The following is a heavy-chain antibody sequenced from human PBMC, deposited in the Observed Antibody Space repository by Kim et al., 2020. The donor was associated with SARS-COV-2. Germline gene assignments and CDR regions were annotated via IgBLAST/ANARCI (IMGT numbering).Heavy chain of an antibody. CDR1: GFTVSSNY. J-gene: IGHJ6*02. CDR3: ASSGVTTIYGMDV. Sequence: GGSLRLSCAASGFTVSSNYMSWVRQAPGKGLEWVSVIYSGGSTYYADSVKGRFTISRDNSKNTLYLQMNSLRAEDTAVYYCASSGVTTIYGMDVWGQGTTVTVSS. D-gene: IGHD2-21*02. V-gene: IGHV3-53*01. CDR2: IYSGGST.